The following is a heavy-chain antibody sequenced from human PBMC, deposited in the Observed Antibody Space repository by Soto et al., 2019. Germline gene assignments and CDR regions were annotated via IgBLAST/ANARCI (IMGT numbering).Heavy chain of an antibody. CDR1: GFSFSSDS. CDR2: ISSSCSFK. V-gene: IGHV3-21*01. Sequence: EVQLVESGGGLVKPGGSLRLSCAASGFSFSSDSMGWVRQAPGKGLEWVSSISSSCSFKNYADSVKGRFTISRDNAKNSLYLQMSGLKDEDTAVYYCARDPPTGTTLDWADSWGQGTLVTVSS. CDR3: ARDPPTGTTLDWADS. J-gene: IGHJ4*02. D-gene: IGHD1-7*01.